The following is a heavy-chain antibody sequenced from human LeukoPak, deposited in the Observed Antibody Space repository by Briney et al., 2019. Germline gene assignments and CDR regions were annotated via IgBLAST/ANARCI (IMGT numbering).Heavy chain of an antibody. Sequence: SETLSLTCTVSGGSMSSSSYYWGWIRQPPGKGLEWIGSIYYSGSTYYNPSLKSRVTISVDTSKNQFSLKLSSVTAADTAVYYCARLIRIQLCPVLDYWGQGTLVTVSS. V-gene: IGHV4-39*01. CDR1: GGSMSSSSYY. CDR2: IYYSGST. D-gene: IGHD5-18*01. CDR3: ARLIRIQLCPVLDY. J-gene: IGHJ4*02.